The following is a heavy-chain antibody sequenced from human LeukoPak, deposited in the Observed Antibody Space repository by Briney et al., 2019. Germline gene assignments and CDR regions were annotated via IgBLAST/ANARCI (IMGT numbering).Heavy chain of an antibody. V-gene: IGHV3-48*03. CDR1: GFTLSSYG. Sequence: PGGSLRLSCAASGFTLSSYGMNWVRQAPGKGLEWVSYISSSGSTKYYADSVKGRFTISRDNAENSLYLQMNSLRAEDTAVYYCARRYCSSTSCTLDYWGQGTLVTVSS. D-gene: IGHD2-2*01. J-gene: IGHJ4*02. CDR2: ISSSGSTK. CDR3: ARRYCSSTSCTLDY.